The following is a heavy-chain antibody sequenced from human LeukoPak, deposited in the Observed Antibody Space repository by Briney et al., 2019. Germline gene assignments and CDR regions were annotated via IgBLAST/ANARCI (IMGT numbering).Heavy chain of an antibody. CDR2: IIPLLGTP. Sequence: SVKVSCNASGAAFSNYAMNWVRQAPGQGLGWMGGIIPLLGTPSYAQKFQGRVTITADESTTTAYMELSSLRSEDTAVYYCARWTHGSGAGFFIHWGQGTLVTVSS. CDR1: GAAFSNYA. V-gene: IGHV1-69*13. J-gene: IGHJ1*01. CDR3: ARWTHGSGAGFFIH. D-gene: IGHD3-10*01.